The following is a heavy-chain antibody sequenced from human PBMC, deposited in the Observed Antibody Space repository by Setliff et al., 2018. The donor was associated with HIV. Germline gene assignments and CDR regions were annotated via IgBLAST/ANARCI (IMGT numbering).Heavy chain of an antibody. D-gene: IGHD3-22*01. V-gene: IGHV4-4*07. CDR3: AREYDSSGYGANFDY. Sequence: PSETLSLTCSVSGASITGYYWSWIRQPAGKGLEWIGRLYPGGSTNYNPSLKSRVSMSVDTSTNQFSLRLISVTAADTAVYYCAREYDSSGYGANFDYWGQGTLVTVSS. J-gene: IGHJ4*02. CDR2: LYPGGST. CDR1: GASITGYY.